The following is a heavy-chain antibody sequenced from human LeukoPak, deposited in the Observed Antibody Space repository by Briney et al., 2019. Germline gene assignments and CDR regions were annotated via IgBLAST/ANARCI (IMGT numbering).Heavy chain of an antibody. CDR1: GGSISSGGYY. V-gene: IGHV4-30-2*01. J-gene: IGHJ4*02. D-gene: IGHD1-26*01. CDR2: IYHSGST. Sequence: SQTLSLTCTVSGGSISSGGYYWSWIRQPPGKGLEWIGYIYHSGSTYYNPSLKSRVTISVDRSKNQFSLKLSSVTAADTAVYYCAREAGATSPVDYWGQGTLVTVSS. CDR3: AREAGATSPVDY.